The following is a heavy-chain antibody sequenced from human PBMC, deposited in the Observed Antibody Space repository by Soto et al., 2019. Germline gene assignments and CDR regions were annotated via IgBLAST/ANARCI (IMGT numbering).Heavy chain of an antibody. CDR1: GGSISSYY. Sequence: QVQLQESGPGLVKRSETLSLTCTVSGGSISSYYWSWIRQPPGKGLEWIGYIYYSGSTNYNPSLKSRVTISVDTSKNQFSLKLSSVTAADTAVYYCAREADPLDRGYYYMDVWGKGTTVTVSS. CDR2: IYYSGST. CDR3: AREADPLDRGYYYMDV. J-gene: IGHJ6*03. D-gene: IGHD3-22*01. V-gene: IGHV4-59*01.